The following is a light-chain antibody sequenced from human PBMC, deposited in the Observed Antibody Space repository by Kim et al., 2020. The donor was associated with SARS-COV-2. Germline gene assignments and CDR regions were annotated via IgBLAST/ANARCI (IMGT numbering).Light chain of an antibody. J-gene: IGKJ5*01. Sequence: EIVLTQSPGTLSLSPGERATLSCRASQSVSSSYLAWYQQKPGQPPILLISGASSRATGIPDRFSGSGSGTDFTLTISRLEPEDFAVYYCQQYGSSPITFGQGTRLEIK. V-gene: IGKV3-20*01. CDR1: QSVSSSY. CDR2: GAS. CDR3: QQYGSSPIT.